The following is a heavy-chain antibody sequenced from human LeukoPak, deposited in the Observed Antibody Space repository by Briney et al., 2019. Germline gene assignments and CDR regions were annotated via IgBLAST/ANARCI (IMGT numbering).Heavy chain of an antibody. CDR1: GYTFTGYY. CDR3: AREDIVATSKFDY. J-gene: IGHJ4*02. Sequence: ASVKVSCKASGYTFTGYYMHWVRQAPGQGLEWMGWINPNSGGTNYAQKFQGRVTVTRDTSISTAYMELSRLRSDDTAVYYCAREDIVATSKFDYWGQGTLVTVSS. V-gene: IGHV1-2*02. CDR2: INPNSGGT. D-gene: IGHD5-12*01.